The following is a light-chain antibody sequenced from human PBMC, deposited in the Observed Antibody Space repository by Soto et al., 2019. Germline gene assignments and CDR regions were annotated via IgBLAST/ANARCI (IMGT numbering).Light chain of an antibody. CDR2: GAS. CDR1: QSVSSN. Sequence: EIVLTQSPGTLSLSPGEEATLSCRASQSVSSNLAWYQQKPGQAPRLLIYGASSRATGIPDRFSGSGSGIDFTLTISRLEPEDFAVYYCQQYGSSPTFGQGTKVDIK. V-gene: IGKV3-20*01. J-gene: IGKJ1*01. CDR3: QQYGSSPT.